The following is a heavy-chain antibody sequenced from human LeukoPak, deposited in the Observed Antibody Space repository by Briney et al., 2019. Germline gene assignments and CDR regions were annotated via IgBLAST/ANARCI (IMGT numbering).Heavy chain of an antibody. Sequence: GASVKVSCKASGYSFTTYGISRVRQAPGQGLEWMGWISANNNNTDNVQKLQGRVTMTTDTSTSTAYMELRSLRSDDTAVYYCARALYHTFDYWGQGTLVTVSS. CDR3: ARALYHTFDY. CDR1: GYSFTTYG. D-gene: IGHD2-2*01. J-gene: IGHJ4*02. CDR2: ISANNNNT. V-gene: IGHV1-18*01.